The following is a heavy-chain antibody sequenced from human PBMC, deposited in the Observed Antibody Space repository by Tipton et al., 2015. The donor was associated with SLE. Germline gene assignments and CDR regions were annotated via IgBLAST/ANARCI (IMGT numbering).Heavy chain of an antibody. CDR1: GFTFSMYA. Sequence: SLRLSCAASGFTFSMYAVHWVRQAPGKGLEWVAVISYDGSNKYCADSVKGRFTISRDNSKNTLYLQMNSLRAEDTAVYYCARECVVAAAGPCDAFDIWGQGTMVTVSS. CDR2: ISYDGSNK. V-gene: IGHV3-30*04. CDR3: ARECVVAAAGPCDAFDI. D-gene: IGHD6-13*01. J-gene: IGHJ3*02.